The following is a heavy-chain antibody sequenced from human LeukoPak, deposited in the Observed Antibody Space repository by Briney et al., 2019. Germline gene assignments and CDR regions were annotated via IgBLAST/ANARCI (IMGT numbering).Heavy chain of an antibody. CDR2: LYTSGST. CDR1: GGSISSYY. V-gene: IGHV4-4*07. Sequence: SETLSLTCSVSGGSISSYYWSWIRQPARMGLEWIGRLYTSGSTNYNPSLKSRVTMSVDTSKNQFSLKLSSVTAADTAVYYCARDGGVGAQYYFDYWGQGTLVTVSS. CDR3: ARDGGVGAQYYFDY. J-gene: IGHJ4*02. D-gene: IGHD1-26*01.